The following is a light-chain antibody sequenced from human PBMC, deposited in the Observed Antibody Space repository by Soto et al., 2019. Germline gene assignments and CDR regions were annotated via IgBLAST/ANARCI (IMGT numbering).Light chain of an antibody. Sequence: QSVLTQPASVSGSPGQSVTISCTGTSSDVGGYNYVSWYQQHPGKAPKLMIYEVSNRPSGVSNRVSGSKSGNTASLTISGFQAEDEDDYYCSSYTSSSTLVFGGGTKLTVL. V-gene: IGLV2-14*01. CDR3: SSYTSSSTLV. CDR1: SSDVGGYNY. J-gene: IGLJ2*01. CDR2: EVS.